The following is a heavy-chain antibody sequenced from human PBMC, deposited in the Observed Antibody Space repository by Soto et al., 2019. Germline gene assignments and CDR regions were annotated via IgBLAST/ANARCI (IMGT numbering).Heavy chain of an antibody. CDR3: ARDDCSSNSCYPGYYYYGMDV. Sequence: QVQLVQSGAEVKKPGSSVKVSCKASGGTFSSYAISWVRQAPGQGLEWMGGIIPIFGTANYAQKFQGRVTITAEESKSTAYMELSSLRSEETAVYYCARDDCSSNSCYPGYYYYGMDVWGQGTTVTVSS. V-gene: IGHV1-69*01. D-gene: IGHD2-2*01. CDR1: GGTFSSYA. CDR2: IIPIFGTA. J-gene: IGHJ6*02.